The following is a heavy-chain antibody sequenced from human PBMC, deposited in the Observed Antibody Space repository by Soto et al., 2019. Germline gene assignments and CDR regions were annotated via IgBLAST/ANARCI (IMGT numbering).Heavy chain of an antibody. D-gene: IGHD1-26*01. J-gene: IGHJ4*02. CDR3: ARMEGARYFDY. CDR2: IYYSGTT. CDR1: GYSISSSNW. V-gene: IGHV4-28*01. Sequence: PSETLSLTCAVSGYSISSSNWWGWIRQPPGKGLEWIGYIYYSGTTYYNPSLKSRVTMSVDTSKNQFSLKLSSVTAADTAVYYCARMEGARYFDYWGQGTLVTVSS.